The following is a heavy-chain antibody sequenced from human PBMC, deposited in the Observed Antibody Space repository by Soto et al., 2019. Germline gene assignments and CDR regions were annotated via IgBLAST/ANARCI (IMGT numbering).Heavy chain of an antibody. CDR3: ARGLLGGAMPFDY. D-gene: IGHD3-16*01. V-gene: IGHV1-69*02. J-gene: IGHJ4*02. CDR2: IIPILGIA. Sequence: QVQLVQSGAEVKKPGSSVKVSCKASGGTFSSYTISWVRQAPGQGLEWMGRIIPILGIANYAQKFQGRVTITADKSTSTAYMELSSLRSKDTAVYYCARGLLGGAMPFDYWGQGTLVTVSS. CDR1: GGTFSSYT.